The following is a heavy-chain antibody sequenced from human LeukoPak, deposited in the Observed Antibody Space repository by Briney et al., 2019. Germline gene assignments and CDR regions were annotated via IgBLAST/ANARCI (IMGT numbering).Heavy chain of an antibody. J-gene: IGHJ4*02. CDR1: GGSISSITYY. Sequence: SETLSLTCTVSGGSISSITYYWGWIRQPPGKGLEWVGHMYYRGNTFYNPSLKSRVTISVDTSKNQFSLKLSSVTAADTAVYYCARDRDYVDYWGQGTLVTVSS. V-gene: IGHV4-39*07. CDR2: MYYRGNT. CDR3: ARDRDYVDY. D-gene: IGHD3-10*01.